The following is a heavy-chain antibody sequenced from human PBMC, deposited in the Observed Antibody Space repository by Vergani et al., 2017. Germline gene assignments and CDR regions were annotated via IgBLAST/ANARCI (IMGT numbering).Heavy chain of an antibody. CDR2: ISSSSSTI. CDR1: GFTFSYYY. V-gene: IGHV3-48*04. CDR3: ARDLRDCSSTSCYFSHYGMDV. D-gene: IGHD2-2*01. Sequence: EVQLVESGGGLVQPGGSLRLSCAASGFTFSYYYMSGVRQAPGKGLEWVSYISSSSSTISYADSVKGRFTISRDNGKNSLYLQMNSLRAEDTAVYYCARDLRDCSSTSCYFSHYGMDVWGQGTTVTVSS. J-gene: IGHJ6*02.